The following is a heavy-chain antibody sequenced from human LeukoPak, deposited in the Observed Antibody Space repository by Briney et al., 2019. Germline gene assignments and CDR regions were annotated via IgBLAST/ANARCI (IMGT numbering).Heavy chain of an antibody. CDR2: ISSSSYSYI. J-gene: IGHJ3*02. V-gene: IGHV3-21*01. CDR1: GFTFSNYS. CDR3: ARDQGYYNGRSRYSDRGVDAFDI. D-gene: IGHD2-15*01. Sequence: GGSLRLSCAASGFTFSNYSMNWVRQAPGKGLEWVSSISSSSYSYIYYADSAKGRFTISRDNAKNSLYLQMNSLRAEDRSVYYCARDQGYYNGRSRYSDRGVDAFDIWGQGTMVTVSS.